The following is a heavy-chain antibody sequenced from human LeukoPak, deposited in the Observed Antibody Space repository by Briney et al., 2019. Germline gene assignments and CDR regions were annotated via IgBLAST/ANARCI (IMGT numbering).Heavy chain of an antibody. CDR2: ISYDGTNK. CDR3: VKDRAGTYFDY. J-gene: IGHJ4*02. CDR1: GFTFSNAW. V-gene: IGHV3-30*18. D-gene: IGHD3-10*01. Sequence: GGSLRLSCAASGFTFSNAWMSWVRQAPGKGLHWVAVISYDGTNKQYADSVKGRFTISRDDSKNTLYLQMNSLRAEDTAVYYCVKDRAGTYFDYWGQGTLVTVSS.